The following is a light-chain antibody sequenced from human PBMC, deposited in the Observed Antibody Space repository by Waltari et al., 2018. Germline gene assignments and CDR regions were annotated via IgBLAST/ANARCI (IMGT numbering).Light chain of an antibody. CDR1: SSDVGGYNY. CDR2: HVS. Sequence: QSALTQPRSVSGSPGQSVTISFTGTSSDVGGYNYVSWYQQNPGKAPKLMIYHVSKRPSGVPDRFSGSKSGNTASLTISGLQAEDDGDYYCCSYRGSFVFGTGTKVTVL. CDR3: CSYRGSFV. V-gene: IGLV2-11*01. J-gene: IGLJ1*01.